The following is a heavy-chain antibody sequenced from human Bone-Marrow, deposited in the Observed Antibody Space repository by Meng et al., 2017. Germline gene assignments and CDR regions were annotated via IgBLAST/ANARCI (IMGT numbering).Heavy chain of an antibody. Sequence: VQLVHSGAEVKNPGASVKVSCKPSGYTFTAYWLHWVRQAPGQGLDWMGRIDPGSGGTQYAQNFQGRVTMTRDTSISTTYMELSRLRSDDTAVYYCVRDEDISAAGKLFGDYWGQGTLVTVSS. CDR3: VRDEDISAAGKLFGDY. CDR2: IDPGSGGT. J-gene: IGHJ4*02. D-gene: IGHD6-13*01. V-gene: IGHV1-2*06. CDR1: GYTFTAYW.